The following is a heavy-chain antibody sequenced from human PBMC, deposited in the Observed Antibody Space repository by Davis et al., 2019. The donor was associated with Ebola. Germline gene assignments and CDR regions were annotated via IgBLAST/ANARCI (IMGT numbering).Heavy chain of an antibody. V-gene: IGHV1-2*02. CDR2: INPNSGDT. Sequence: ASVKVSCKASGYSFIGYHIHWMRQAPGQGREWMGWINPNSGDTNYAQTFRGRVTMTRDTSLSTAYMELNSLRRDDTAVYYCAREIWFGENWIDPWGQGTLVTVSS. D-gene: IGHD3-10*01. CDR3: AREIWFGENWIDP. CDR1: GYSFIGYH. J-gene: IGHJ5*02.